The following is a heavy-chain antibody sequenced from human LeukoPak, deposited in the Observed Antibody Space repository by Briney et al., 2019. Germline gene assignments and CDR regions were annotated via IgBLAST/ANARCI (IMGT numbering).Heavy chain of an antibody. CDR3: ARGTYFDWLLPYYFDY. V-gene: IGHV5-51*01. CDR1: GYSFTSYW. J-gene: IGHJ4*02. D-gene: IGHD3-9*01. CDR2: IYPGDSDT. Sequence: GESLKIPCKGSGYSFTSYWIGWVRQMPGKGLEWMGIIYPGDSDTRYSPSFQGQVTISADKSISTAYLQWSSLKASDTAMYYCARGTYFDWLLPYYFDYWGQGTLVTVSS.